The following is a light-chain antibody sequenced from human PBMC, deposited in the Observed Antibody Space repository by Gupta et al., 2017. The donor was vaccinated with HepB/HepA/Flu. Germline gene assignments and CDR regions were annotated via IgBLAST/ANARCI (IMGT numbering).Light chain of an antibody. V-gene: IGKV3-20*01. CDR2: GAS. CDR1: QSVSSSY. Sequence: EIVLTQSPRTLSLSPGERATLSCRASQSVSSSYLPWYQQKPGQAPRLVIYGASSRATGIIDRLSGSGSGTDFTRSSSRLEAEDSAGDDGQRYRTFGQGTKVEIK. J-gene: IGKJ1*01. CDR3: QRYRT.